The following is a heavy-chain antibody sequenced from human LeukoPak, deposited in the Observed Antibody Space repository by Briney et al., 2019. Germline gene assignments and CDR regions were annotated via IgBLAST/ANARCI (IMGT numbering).Heavy chain of an antibody. CDR2: ISYDGSNK. CDR1: GFTFCEAT. V-gene: IGHV3-30*04. J-gene: IGHJ5*02. D-gene: IGHD3-10*01. CDR3: MRVLSPRSYSANRYYAGLGFDP. Sequence: GRSLRLSCAASGFTFCEATMHWVRQAPGKGLEWVAVISYDGSNKYYADSVKGRFTISRDNSKNTLYLQMKSLRPEDTAVFSCMRVLSPRSYSANRYYAGLGFDPWGQGTLVTVSS.